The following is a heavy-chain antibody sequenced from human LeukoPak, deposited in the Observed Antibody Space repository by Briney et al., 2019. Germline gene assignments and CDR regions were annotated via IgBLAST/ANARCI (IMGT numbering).Heavy chain of an antibody. CDR2: LSFDGSNR. CDR1: GFTFSTYG. D-gene: IGHD4-17*01. J-gene: IGHJ4*02. V-gene: IGHV3-30*03. Sequence: PGGSLRLSCVASGFTFSTYGMHWVRQAPGKGLEWVAVLSFDGSNRHYGDAVKGRFTISRDNSKNTLYLRMNSLRAEDTAVYYCARVEATDYGDYARYWGQGTLDTVSS. CDR3: ARVEATDYGDYARY.